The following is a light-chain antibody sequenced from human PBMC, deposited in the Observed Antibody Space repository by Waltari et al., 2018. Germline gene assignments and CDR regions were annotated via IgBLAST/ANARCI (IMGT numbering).Light chain of an antibody. CDR3: QQYNSYAT. J-gene: IGKJ4*01. Sequence: DIQMTQSPSPLSASVGDTVTISCRASRTIRTWLAWYQQKPGKAPKLLIYKTSSLESGVASRFSGGGSGTVFTLTISSLQPDDFATYYCQQYNSYATFGGGTKVEIK. V-gene: IGKV1-5*03. CDR1: RTIRTW. CDR2: KTS.